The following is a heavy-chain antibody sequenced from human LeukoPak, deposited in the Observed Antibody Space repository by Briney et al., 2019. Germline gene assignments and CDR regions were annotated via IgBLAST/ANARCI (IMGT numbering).Heavy chain of an antibody. CDR2: INPNSGGT. J-gene: IGHJ4*02. D-gene: IGHD4-23*01. CDR1: GYTFTGYY. V-gene: IGHV1-2*02. CDR3: ARQDYGGNSYFDY. Sequence: ASVKVSCKASGYTFTGYYIHWVRQAPGQGLEWMGWINPNSGGTDYAQKFQGRVSMTRDTSINTAYMELSRLRSDDTAVYFCARQDYGGNSYFDYWGQGTLVTVSS.